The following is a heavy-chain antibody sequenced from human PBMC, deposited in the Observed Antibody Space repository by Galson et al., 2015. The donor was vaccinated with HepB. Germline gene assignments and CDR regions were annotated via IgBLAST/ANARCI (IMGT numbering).Heavy chain of an antibody. D-gene: IGHD4-17*01. CDR1: GSTFTSYD. V-gene: IGHV1-8*01. CDR3: ARDHDYGDSNWFDP. J-gene: IGHJ5*02. Sequence: SVKVSCKASGSTFTSYDINWVRQATGQGLEWMGWMNPNSGNTGYAQKFQGRVTMTRNTSISTAYMELSSLRSEDTAVYYCARDHDYGDSNWFDPWGQGTLVTVSS. CDR2: MNPNSGNT.